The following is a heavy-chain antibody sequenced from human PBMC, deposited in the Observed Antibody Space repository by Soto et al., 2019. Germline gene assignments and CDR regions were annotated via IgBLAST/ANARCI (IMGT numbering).Heavy chain of an antibody. CDR2: IIPIFGTA. J-gene: IGHJ6*02. V-gene: IGHV1-69*12. CDR3: ASPAAGTGSYYYGMDV. CDR1: GGTFSSYA. D-gene: IGHD6-13*01. Sequence: QVQLVQSGAEVKKPGSSVKVSCKASGGTFSSYAISWVRQAPGQGLERMGGIIPIFGTANYAQKFQGRVTIAADESTSTAYMELSSLRSDDTAVYYCASPAAGTGSYYYGMDVWGQGTTVTVSS.